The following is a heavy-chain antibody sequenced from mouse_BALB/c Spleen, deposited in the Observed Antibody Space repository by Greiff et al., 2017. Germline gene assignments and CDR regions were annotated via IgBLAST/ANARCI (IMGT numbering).Heavy chain of an antibody. CDR3: ARSKDYDGYAMDY. CDR2: IYPGDGDT. Sequence: VQLQQYGPELVKPGASVKISCKASGYAFSSSWMNWVKQRPGQGLEWIGRIYPGDGDTNYNGKFKGKATLTADKSSSTAYMQLSSLTSVDSAVYFCARSKDYDGYAMDYWGQGTSGTVSS. D-gene: IGHD2-4*01. V-gene: IGHV1-82*01. CDR1: GYAFSSSW. J-gene: IGHJ4*01.